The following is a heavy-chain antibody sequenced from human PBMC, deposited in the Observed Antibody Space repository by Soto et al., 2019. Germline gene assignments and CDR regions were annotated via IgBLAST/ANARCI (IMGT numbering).Heavy chain of an antibody. D-gene: IGHD3-10*01. Sequence: EVQLVQSGAEVKKPGESLRISCKGSGYSFTSYWISWVRQMPGKGLEWMGRIDPSDSYTNYSPSFQGHVTISADKSISTGYLQWSSLKASDTAMYYCARPWFGESKVGYGMDVWGQGTTVTVSS. V-gene: IGHV5-10-1*01. CDR3: ARPWFGESKVGYGMDV. CDR1: GYSFTSYW. CDR2: IDPSDSYT. J-gene: IGHJ6*02.